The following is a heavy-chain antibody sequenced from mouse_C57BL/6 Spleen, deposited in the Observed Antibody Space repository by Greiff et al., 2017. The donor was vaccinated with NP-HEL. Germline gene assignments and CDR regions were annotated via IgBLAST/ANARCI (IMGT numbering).Heavy chain of an antibody. Sequence: QVQLQQSGAELVKPGASVKISCKASGYAFSSYWMNWVKQRPGKGLEWIGQIYPGDGDTNYNGKFKGKATLTADKSSSTAYMQLSSLTSEDSAVYFCARKGAGDYDGGRFAYWGQGTLVTVSA. CDR1: GYAFSSYW. D-gene: IGHD2-4*01. V-gene: IGHV1-80*01. CDR2: IYPGDGDT. CDR3: ARKGAGDYDGGRFAY. J-gene: IGHJ3*01.